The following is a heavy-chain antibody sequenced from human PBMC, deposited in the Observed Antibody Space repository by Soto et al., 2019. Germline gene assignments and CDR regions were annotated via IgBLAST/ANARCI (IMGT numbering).Heavy chain of an antibody. J-gene: IGHJ6*02. D-gene: IGHD2-21*02. CDR3: ARDQLILPAHDFFYGSDV. CDR2: IPQEGSDG. CDR1: GFTLSMYS. Sequence: DVQLEESGGGLVQPGASLRLSCEVSGFTLSMYSMTWVRQAPGKGLEWVAKIPQEGSDGHYVDSVKGRFTISRDNAKNSGYLQMNSLRAEDTAVYYCARDQLILPAHDFFYGSDVWGQGAKVTVSS. V-gene: IGHV3-7*03.